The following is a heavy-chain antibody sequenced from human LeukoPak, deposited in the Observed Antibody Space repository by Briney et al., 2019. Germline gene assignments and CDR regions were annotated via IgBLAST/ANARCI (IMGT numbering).Heavy chain of an antibody. J-gene: IGHJ4*02. Sequence: SVKVSCKASGGTFSSYAISWVRQAPGRGLEWMGGIIPIFGTANYAQKFQGRVTITADESTSTAYMELSSLRSEDTAVYYCAREGATVVYFDYWGQGTLVTVSS. CDR3: AREGATVVYFDY. CDR2: IIPIFGTA. CDR1: GGTFSSYA. V-gene: IGHV1-69*01. D-gene: IGHD4-23*01.